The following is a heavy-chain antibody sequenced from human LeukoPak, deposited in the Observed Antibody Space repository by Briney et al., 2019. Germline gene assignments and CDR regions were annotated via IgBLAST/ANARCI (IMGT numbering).Heavy chain of an antibody. V-gene: IGHV4-39*07. CDR1: GGSISSSSYY. CDR3: ARAPEYGLYYFDY. CDR2: IYYSGST. Sequence: KPSETLSLTCTVSGGSISSSSYYWGWIRQPPGKGLEWIGSIYYSGSTYYNPSLKSRVTISVDTSKNQFSLKLSSVTAADTAVYYCARAPEYGLYYFDYWGQGTLVTVSS. D-gene: IGHD1-14*01. J-gene: IGHJ4*02.